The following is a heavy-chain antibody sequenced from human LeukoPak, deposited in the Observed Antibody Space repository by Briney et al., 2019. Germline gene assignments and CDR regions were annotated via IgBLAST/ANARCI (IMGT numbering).Heavy chain of an antibody. Sequence: GASVKVSCKASGYTFTGYYIHWVRQAPGQGLEWMGRINPNDGGTNYAQKFQGRVTMTRDMSMSTAYMELSRLRSDDTAMYYCAGEDNSSGYRPFDIWGQGTMVTVPS. CDR2: INPNDGGT. CDR3: AGEDNSSGYRPFDI. J-gene: IGHJ3*02. CDR1: GYTFTGYY. V-gene: IGHV1-2*06. D-gene: IGHD3-22*01.